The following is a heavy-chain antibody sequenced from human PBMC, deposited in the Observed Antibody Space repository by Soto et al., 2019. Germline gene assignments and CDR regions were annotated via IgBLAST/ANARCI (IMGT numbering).Heavy chain of an antibody. D-gene: IGHD2-15*01. V-gene: IGHV3-74*01. J-gene: IGHJ4*02. CDR3: ASEGGVVVVAAHDS. Sequence: EVQLVESGGGLVQPGGSLRLSCAASGFTFSSYWMHWVRQAPGKGLVWVSRINSDGSSTSYADSVKGRFTITRDNAKNSLYLQMNRLRAEDTAVYYCASEGGVVVVAAHDSWGQGHLVTVSS. CDR1: GFTFSSYW. CDR2: INSDGSST.